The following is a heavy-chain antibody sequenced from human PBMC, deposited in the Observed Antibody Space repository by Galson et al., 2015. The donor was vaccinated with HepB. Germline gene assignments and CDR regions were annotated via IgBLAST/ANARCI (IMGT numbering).Heavy chain of an antibody. J-gene: IGHJ4*02. D-gene: IGHD2-15*01. V-gene: IGHV3-15*01. CDR1: GFTFSNAW. CDR2: IKSKAAGATA. Sequence: SLRLSCAASGFTFSNAWMSWVRQAPGKGLEWVGRIKSKAAGATAGYAAPVTGRFTISRDDSKNMVYLQMTSLKTEDTAVYYCYSPRPPEYWGQGTLVTVSP. CDR3: YSPRPPEY.